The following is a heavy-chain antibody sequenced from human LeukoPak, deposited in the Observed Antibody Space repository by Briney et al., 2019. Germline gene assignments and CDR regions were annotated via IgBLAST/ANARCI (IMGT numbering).Heavy chain of an antibody. CDR3: ARGRYSSSWLFDY. Sequence: GGSLRLSCAASGFTFSSYDMHWVRHATGKGLERVSAIGTAGDTYYPGSVKGRFTISRENAKNSSYLQMNSLRAGDTAVYYCARGRYSSSWLFDYWGQGTLVTVSS. V-gene: IGHV3-13*01. CDR1: GFTFSSYD. J-gene: IGHJ4*02. CDR2: IGTAGDT. D-gene: IGHD6-13*01.